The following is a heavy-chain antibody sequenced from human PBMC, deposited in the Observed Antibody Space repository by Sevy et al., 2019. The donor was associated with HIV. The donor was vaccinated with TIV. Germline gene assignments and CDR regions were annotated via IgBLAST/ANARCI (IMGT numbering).Heavy chain of an antibody. Sequence: GGSLRLSCAASGFTFSSYWMSWVRQAPGKGLEWVANIKQDGSEKYYVDSVKGRFTISRDNAKNPLYLQMNSLRAEDTAVYYCARDRFTYYYDSSGYYGMDVWGQGTTVTVSS. CDR3: ARDRFTYYYDSSGYYGMDV. J-gene: IGHJ6*02. D-gene: IGHD3-22*01. V-gene: IGHV3-7*01. CDR2: IKQDGSEK. CDR1: GFTFSSYW.